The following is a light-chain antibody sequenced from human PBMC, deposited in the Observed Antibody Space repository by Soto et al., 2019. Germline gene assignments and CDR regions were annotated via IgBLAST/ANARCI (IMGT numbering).Light chain of an antibody. J-gene: IGLJ1*01. CDR1: SSDVGGYNY. V-gene: IGLV2-8*01. Sequence: QSVLTQPPSASGSPGQSVTISCTGTSSDVGGYNYVSWYQQHPVKAPKLMIYEVSKRPSGVPDRFSGSKSGNTASLTVSGLQAEDEADYYCSSYGGSNNYVFGTG. CDR3: SSYGGSNNYV. CDR2: EVS.